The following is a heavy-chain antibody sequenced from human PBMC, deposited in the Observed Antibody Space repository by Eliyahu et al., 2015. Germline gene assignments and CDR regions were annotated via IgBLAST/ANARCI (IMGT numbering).Heavy chain of an antibody. CDR2: IDHTGNT. D-gene: IGHD1-26*01. J-gene: IGHJ4*02. Sequence: QVDLQQWGAGLLKPSETLSLTCAGPFXGYXWTWIRQPPXKGLEWIGEIDHTGNTNYNSSLKTRVTISLDTSKNQLSLTLNSVTAADTAVYYCARGRGTVEYRSVGRYFDYWGQGSLVTVSS. V-gene: IGHV4-34*01. CDR3: ARGRGTVEYRSVGRYFDY. CDR1: PFXGYX.